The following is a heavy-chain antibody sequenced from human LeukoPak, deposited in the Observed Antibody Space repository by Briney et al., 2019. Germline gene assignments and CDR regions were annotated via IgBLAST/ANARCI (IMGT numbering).Heavy chain of an antibody. Sequence: GGSLRLSCAASGFTFSGSAMHWVRQASGKGLEWVGRIRSKANSYATAYAASVKGRFNISRDDSKNTAYLQMNSLKTEDTAVYYCTRLSRSYGFSTTNLQYYYYYYMDVWGKGTTVTVSS. CDR1: GFTFSGSA. CDR3: TRLSRSYGFSTTNLQYYYYYYMDV. V-gene: IGHV3-73*01. J-gene: IGHJ6*03. CDR2: IRSKANSYAT. D-gene: IGHD5-18*01.